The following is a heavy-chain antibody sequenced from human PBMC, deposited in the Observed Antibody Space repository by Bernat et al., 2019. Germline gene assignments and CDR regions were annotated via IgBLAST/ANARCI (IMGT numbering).Heavy chain of an antibody. CDR2: IYSGGST. D-gene: IGHD4-17*01. CDR1: GSTASSNY. J-gene: IGHJ6*03. Sequence: EVQLVETGGGLIQPGGSLRLSCAASGSTASSNYMSCVRHAPGQGLEWVSVIYSGGSTYYADDLKGRFTITRNNSENALYLRMNSLRAEDTAVYYCAGDNGDYVKEDYYDYYMDVWGKGTTVTVSS. V-gene: IGHV3-53*02. CDR3: AGDNGDYVKEDYYDYYMDV.